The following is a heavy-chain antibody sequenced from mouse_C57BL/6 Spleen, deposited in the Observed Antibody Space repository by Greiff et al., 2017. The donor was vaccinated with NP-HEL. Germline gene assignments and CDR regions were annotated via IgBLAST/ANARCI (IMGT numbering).Heavy chain of an antibody. CDR3: ARRDLSRFAY. J-gene: IGHJ3*01. V-gene: IGHV1-18*01. CDR2: INPNNGGT. CDR1: GYTFTDYN. Sequence: VQLKQSGPELVKPGASVKIPCKASGYTFTDYNMDWVKQSHGKSLEWIGDINPNNGGTIYNQKFKGKATLTVDKSSSTAYMELRSLTSEDTAVYYCARRDLSRFAYWGQGTLVTVSA. D-gene: IGHD2-3*01.